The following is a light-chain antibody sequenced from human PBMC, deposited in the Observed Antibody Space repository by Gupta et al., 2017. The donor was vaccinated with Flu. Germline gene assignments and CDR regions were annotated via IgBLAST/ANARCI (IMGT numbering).Light chain of an antibody. CDR2: GAS. CDR1: QSIGTK. CDR3: QQYHNWPIT. Sequence: GERATLSCRASQSIGTKLAWYQQRPGQGPRLLIYGASTRATGIAVRFSGSGSGTEFSLSIDTLQSEDFAVYSCQQYHNWPITFGQGTRLEIK. J-gene: IGKJ5*01. V-gene: IGKV3-15*01.